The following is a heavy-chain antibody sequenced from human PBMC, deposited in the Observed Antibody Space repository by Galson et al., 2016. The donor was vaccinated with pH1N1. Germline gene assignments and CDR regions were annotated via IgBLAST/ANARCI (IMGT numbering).Heavy chain of an antibody. J-gene: IGHJ4*02. CDR2: IKQDGSEK. CDR3: ARGFRDSSGYYFSDY. D-gene: IGHD3-22*01. CDR1: GFTFSSYW. Sequence: SLRLSCAASGFTFSSYWMSWVRQAPGKGLEWVANIKQDGSEKYYVDSLKGRFTISRDNAKNSPYLQMNSLRAEDTAVYYCARGFRDSSGYYFSDYWGQGTLVTVSS. V-gene: IGHV3-7*01.